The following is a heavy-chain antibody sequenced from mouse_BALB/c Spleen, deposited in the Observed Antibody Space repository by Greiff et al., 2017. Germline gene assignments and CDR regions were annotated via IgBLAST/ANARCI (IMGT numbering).Heavy chain of an antibody. V-gene: IGHV1-14*01. CDR1: GYTFTSYV. CDR3: ARGGYYGKTSYAMDY. D-gene: IGHD2-1*01. Sequence: LVESGPELVKPGASVKMSCKASGYTFTSYVMHWVKQKPGQGLEWIGYINPYNDGTKYNEKFKGKATLTSDKSSSTAYMELSSLTSEDSAVYYCARGGYYGKTSYAMDYWGQGTSVTVSS. CDR2: INPYNDGT. J-gene: IGHJ4*01.